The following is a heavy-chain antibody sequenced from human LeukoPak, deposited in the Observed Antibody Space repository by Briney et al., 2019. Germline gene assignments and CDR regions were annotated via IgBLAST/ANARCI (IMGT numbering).Heavy chain of an antibody. V-gene: IGHV3-7*01. D-gene: IGHD2-15*01. CDR1: GFTFSSYW. CDR3: AREVNYCSGGSCYPYYYYYGMDV. Sequence: GGSLRLSCAASGFTFSSYWMSWVRQAPGKGLEWVANIKQDGSEKYYVDSVKGRFTISRDNAKNSLYLQMNSLRAEDTAVYYCAREVNYCSGGSCYPYYYYYGMDVWGQGTTVTVSS. CDR2: IKQDGSEK. J-gene: IGHJ6*02.